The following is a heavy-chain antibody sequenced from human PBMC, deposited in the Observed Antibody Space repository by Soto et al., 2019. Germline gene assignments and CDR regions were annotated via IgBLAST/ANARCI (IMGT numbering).Heavy chain of an antibody. D-gene: IGHD3-10*01. Sequence: EVQLVESGGGLVQPGGSLRLSCVDSGFTFSSYWMSWVRQAPVKGLEWVGNIKQDGSEENYVDSVKGRFTISRDNAKNSMYLQMNSLRAEDTAVYYCARGASGGRGWDVWGQGTTVVVSS. CDR1: GFTFSSYW. J-gene: IGHJ6*02. CDR3: ARGASGGRGWDV. V-gene: IGHV3-7*01. CDR2: IKQDGSEE.